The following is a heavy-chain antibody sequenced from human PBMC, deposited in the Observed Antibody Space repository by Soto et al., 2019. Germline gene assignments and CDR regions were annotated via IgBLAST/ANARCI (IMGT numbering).Heavy chain of an antibody. J-gene: IGHJ6*03. CDR3: AKRGDRGYYMDV. CDR2: ISGSGGST. Sequence: EVQLLESGGGLVQPGGSLRLSCAASGFTFSSYAVSWVRQTPGKGLEWVSAISGSGGSTYYADSVKGRFTISRDNSKNTLYLQMNSLRAEDTAVYYCAKRGDRGYYMDVWGKGTTVTVSS. CDR1: GFTFSSYA. D-gene: IGHD3-10*01. V-gene: IGHV3-23*01.